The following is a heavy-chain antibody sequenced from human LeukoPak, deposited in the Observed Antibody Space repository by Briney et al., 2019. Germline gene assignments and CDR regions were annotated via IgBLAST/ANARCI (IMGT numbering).Heavy chain of an antibody. J-gene: IGHJ6*04. CDR3: AELGITMIEGV. CDR2: ISSSGSTI. D-gene: IGHD3-22*01. CDR1: GFTFSSYE. Sequence: PGGPLRLSCAASGFTFSSYEMNWVRQAPGKGLEWVSYISSSGSTIYYADSVKGRFTISRDNAKNSLYLQMNSLRAEDTAVYYCAELGITMIEGVWGKGTTVTISS. V-gene: IGHV3-48*03.